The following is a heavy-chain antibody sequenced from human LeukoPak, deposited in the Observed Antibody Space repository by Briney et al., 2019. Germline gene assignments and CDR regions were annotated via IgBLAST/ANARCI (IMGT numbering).Heavy chain of an antibody. Sequence: GGSLRLSCAASGFTFSSYSMNWVRQAPGKGLEWVSSISSSSSYIYYADSVKGRFTTSRDNAKNSLYLQMNSLRAEDTAVYYCAREIVWFGELLDAFDIWGQGTMVTVSS. D-gene: IGHD3-10*01. V-gene: IGHV3-21*01. CDR1: GFTFSSYS. J-gene: IGHJ3*02. CDR2: ISSSSSYI. CDR3: AREIVWFGELLDAFDI.